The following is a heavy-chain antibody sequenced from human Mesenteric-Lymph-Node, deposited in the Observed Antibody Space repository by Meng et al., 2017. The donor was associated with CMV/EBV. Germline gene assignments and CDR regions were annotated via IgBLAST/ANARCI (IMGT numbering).Heavy chain of an antibody. D-gene: IGHD3-3*01. V-gene: IGHV3-9*01. CDR3: AKGAHYDFWSGYPDY. CDR2: ISWNSGSI. CDR1: GFTFSTYS. Sequence: GGSLRLSCAASGFTFSTYSMNWVRQAPGKGLEWVSGISWNSGSIGYADSVKGRFTISRDNAKNSLYLQMNSLRAEDTALYYCAKGAHYDFWSGYPDYWGQGTLVTVSS. J-gene: IGHJ4*02.